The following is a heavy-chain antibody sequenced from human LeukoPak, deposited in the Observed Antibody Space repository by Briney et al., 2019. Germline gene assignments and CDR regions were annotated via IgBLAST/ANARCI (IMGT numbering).Heavy chain of an antibody. CDR3: AKVVRFLEWLSLPLDY. V-gene: IGHV3-30*18. J-gene: IGHJ4*02. CDR1: GFTFSSYG. Sequence: PGRSLRLSCAASGFTFSSYGMHWVRQAPGKGLEWVAVISYDGSNKYYADSVKGRFTISRDNSKNTLYLQMNSLRAEDTAVYYCAKVVRFLEWLSLPLDYWGQGTLVTVSS. CDR2: ISYDGSNK. D-gene: IGHD3-3*01.